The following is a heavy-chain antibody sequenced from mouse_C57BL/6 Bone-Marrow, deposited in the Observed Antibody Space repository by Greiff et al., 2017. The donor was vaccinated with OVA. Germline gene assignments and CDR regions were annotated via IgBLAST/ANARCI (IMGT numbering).Heavy chain of an antibody. Sequence: QVQLKQPGAELVKPGASVKLSCKASGYTFTSYWMHWVKQRPGRGLEWIGRIDPNSGGTKYNEKFKSKATLTVDKPSSTAYMQLSSLTSEDSAVYDCARSTTVKAMDYWGQGTSVTVSS. D-gene: IGHD1-1*01. CDR1: GYTFTSYW. V-gene: IGHV1-72*01. J-gene: IGHJ4*01. CDR3: ARSTTVKAMDY. CDR2: IDPNSGGT.